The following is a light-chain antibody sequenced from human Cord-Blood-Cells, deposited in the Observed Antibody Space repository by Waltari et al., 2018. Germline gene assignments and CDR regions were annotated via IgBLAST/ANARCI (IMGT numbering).Light chain of an antibody. CDR1: ALPKQY. CDR2: KDS. V-gene: IGLV3-25*02. Sequence: YELTHPPSVSVSPGQTARITCSGDALPKQYAYWYQQKPGQAPVLVIYKDSERPSGIPERFSGSSSGTTVTLTISGVQAEDEADYYCQSADSSGTYVVFGGGTKLTVL. J-gene: IGLJ2*01. CDR3: QSADSSGTYVV.